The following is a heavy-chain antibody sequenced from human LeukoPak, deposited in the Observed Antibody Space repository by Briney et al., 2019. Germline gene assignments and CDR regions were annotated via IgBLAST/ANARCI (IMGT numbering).Heavy chain of an antibody. Sequence: GASVKVSCKTSGYTFTNYAMNWVRQAPGQGLEWMGWINPNSGGTNYAQKSQGRVTMTRDTSISTAYMELSRLRSDDTAVYYCARDANYYDSSGHPAYWGQGTLVTVSS. D-gene: IGHD3-22*01. CDR3: ARDANYYDSSGHPAY. CDR2: INPNSGGT. J-gene: IGHJ4*02. V-gene: IGHV1-2*02. CDR1: GYTFTNYA.